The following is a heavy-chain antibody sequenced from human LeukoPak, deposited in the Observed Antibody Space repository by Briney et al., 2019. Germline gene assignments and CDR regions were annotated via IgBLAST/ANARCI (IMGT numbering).Heavy chain of an antibody. V-gene: IGHV3-11*01. J-gene: IGHJ3*02. CDR1: GFTFSDYY. CDR3: AKDPDTAMVTNAFDI. CDR2: ISSSGSTI. Sequence: GGSLRLSCAASGFTFSDYYMSWICQAPGKGMEWVSYISSSGSTIYYADSVKGRFTISRDNAKNSLYLQMNSLRAEDTAVYYCAKDPDTAMVTNAFDIWGQGTMVTVSS. D-gene: IGHD5-18*01.